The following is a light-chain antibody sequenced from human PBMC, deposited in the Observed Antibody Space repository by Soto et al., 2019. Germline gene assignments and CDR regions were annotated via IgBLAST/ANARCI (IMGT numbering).Light chain of an antibody. Sequence: QSVLTQPLSASGTPGQRVTISCSGSSSNIGSNYVYWYQQLPGTAPKLLIYRNNQRPSGVPDRFSGSKSGTSASLAISGLRSEDEDDYYCAAWDDSLSGYVFGTGTKVTVL. CDR3: AAWDDSLSGYV. CDR1: SSNIGSNY. V-gene: IGLV1-47*01. CDR2: RNN. J-gene: IGLJ1*01.